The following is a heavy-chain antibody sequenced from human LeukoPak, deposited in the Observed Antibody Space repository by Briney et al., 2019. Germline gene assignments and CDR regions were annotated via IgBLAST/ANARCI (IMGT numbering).Heavy chain of an antibody. V-gene: IGHV1-2*02. J-gene: IGHJ6*03. CDR3: ARVMVRGVDKYYYYYMDV. CDR2: TNPNSGGT. CDR1: GYTFTGYY. D-gene: IGHD3-10*01. Sequence: ASVKVSCKASGYTFTGYYMHWVRQAPGQGLEWMGWTNPNSGGTNYAQKFQGRVTMTRDTSISTAYMELSRLRSDDTAVYYCARVMVRGVDKYYYYYMDVWGKGTTVTISS.